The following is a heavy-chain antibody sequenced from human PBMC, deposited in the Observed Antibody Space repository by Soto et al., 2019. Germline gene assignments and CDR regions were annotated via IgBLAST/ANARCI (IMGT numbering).Heavy chain of an antibody. CDR3: AKDRDYPRDQFHY. V-gene: IGHV3-23*01. Sequence: EVQLLESGGGLVQPGGSLRLSCATSGFTFSINALSWVRQALGKGREWVSAISANGQGIYYADSVRGRFSISRDNSRNTVFLHMDSLRAEDTAVYYCAKDRDYPRDQFHYWGQGTLVTVSS. CDR1: GFTFSINA. D-gene: IGHD2-2*01. J-gene: IGHJ4*02. CDR2: ISANGQGI.